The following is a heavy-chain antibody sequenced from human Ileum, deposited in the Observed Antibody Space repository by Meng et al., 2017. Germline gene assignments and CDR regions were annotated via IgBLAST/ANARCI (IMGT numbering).Heavy chain of an antibody. V-gene: IGHV3-33*01. Sequence: GESLKISCAASGFTFSSYGMHWVRQAPGKGLEWVAVIWYEGSNKYYADSVKGRFTISRDNSKNTLYLQMNSLRAEDTAVYYCARGGLLGWSEAFDIWGQGTMVTVSS. CDR3: ARGGLLGWSEAFDI. CDR2: IWYEGSNK. CDR1: GFTFSSYG. D-gene: IGHD3-3*01. J-gene: IGHJ3*02.